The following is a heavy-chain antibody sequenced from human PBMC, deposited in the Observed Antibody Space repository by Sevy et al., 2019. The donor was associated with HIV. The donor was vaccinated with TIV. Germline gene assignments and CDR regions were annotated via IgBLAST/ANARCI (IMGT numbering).Heavy chain of an antibody. CDR3: AKAPRGYSYAPFFDY. V-gene: IGHV3-30*18. CDR1: GFTFTSYG. D-gene: IGHD5-18*01. Sequence: GGSLRLSCAASGFTFTSYGMHWVRQAPGKGLEWVAVISYDGSNKYYADSVKGRFTISRDKSKNTLYLQMNSLRAEDTAVYYCAKAPRGYSYAPFFDYWGQGTLVTVSS. J-gene: IGHJ4*02. CDR2: ISYDGSNK.